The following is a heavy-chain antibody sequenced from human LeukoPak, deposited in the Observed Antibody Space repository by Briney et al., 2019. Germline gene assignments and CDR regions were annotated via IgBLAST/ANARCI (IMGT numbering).Heavy chain of an antibody. J-gene: IGHJ4*02. CDR1: GFTFSSYE. Sequence: GGSLRLSCAASGFTFSSYEMNWARQAPGKGLEWVSYISSSSRTIYYADSVKGRFTISRDNAKDSVYLQMNSLRAEDTAVYFCAKAEPASGYDYWGQGTLVTVSS. D-gene: IGHD1-14*01. CDR3: AKAEPASGYDY. V-gene: IGHV3-48*03. CDR2: ISSSSRTI.